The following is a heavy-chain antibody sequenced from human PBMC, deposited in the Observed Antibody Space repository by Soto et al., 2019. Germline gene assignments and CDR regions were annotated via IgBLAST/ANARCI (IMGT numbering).Heavy chain of an antibody. V-gene: IGHV3-30-3*01. Sequence: QVQLVESGGGVVQPGRSLRLSCAASGFTFSNYAMHWVRQAPGKGLEWVAVISYDGSNKYYADSVKGRFTISRDNSKNTLYLQMNSLRAEDTAVYYCARAPTTVTTAYYFDYWSQGTLVTVSS. J-gene: IGHJ4*02. CDR2: ISYDGSNK. CDR3: ARAPTTVTTAYYFDY. D-gene: IGHD4-17*01. CDR1: GFTFSNYA.